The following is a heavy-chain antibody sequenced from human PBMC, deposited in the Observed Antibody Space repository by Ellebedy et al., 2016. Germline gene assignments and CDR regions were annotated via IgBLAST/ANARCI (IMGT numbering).Heavy chain of an antibody. D-gene: IGHD3-10*01. CDR2: IKPDGSEK. J-gene: IGHJ5*02. CDR3: ARGPVGWFGGKKFDP. CDR1: GFTFSSFW. V-gene: IGHV3-7*01. Sequence: GGSLRLSCKASGFTFSSFWMSWVRQAPGKGLEWVANIKPDGSEKHYVDSVKGRFTISRDNAKNSLYLQMNSLRDEDTAVYYCARGPVGWFGGKKFDPWGQGTLVTVS.